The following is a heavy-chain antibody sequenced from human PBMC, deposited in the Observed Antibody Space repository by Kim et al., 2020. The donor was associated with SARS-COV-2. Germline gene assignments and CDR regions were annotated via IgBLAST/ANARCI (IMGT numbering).Heavy chain of an antibody. V-gene: IGHV4-34*01. D-gene: IGHD3-10*01. J-gene: IGHJ5*02. Sequence: NPSLKSHITIKVDPSTNQFALQLSSVTAADTAVYYCARKSGSSGDWFDPWGRGTLVTVSS. CDR3: ARKSGSSGDWFDP.